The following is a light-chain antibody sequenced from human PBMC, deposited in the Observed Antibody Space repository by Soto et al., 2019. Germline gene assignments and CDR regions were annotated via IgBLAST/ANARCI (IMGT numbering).Light chain of an antibody. Sequence: DIQMTQSPSTLSASVGDRVTITCRASQTISNWLAWYQQKPGKAPRLLIYDASTLESGVPSRFSGSASGTEFTLTISSLQPEDVATYYCQQSYSAPYTFGQGTTLEIK. J-gene: IGKJ2*01. CDR1: QTISNW. CDR2: DAS. V-gene: IGKV1-5*01. CDR3: QQSYSAPYT.